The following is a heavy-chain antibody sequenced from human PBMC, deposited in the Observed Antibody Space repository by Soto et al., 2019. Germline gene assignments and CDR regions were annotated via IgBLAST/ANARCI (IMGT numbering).Heavy chain of an antibody. CDR1: GGTFSTST. J-gene: IGHJ4*02. Sequence: QVQLVQSGAEVKEPGSSVKVSCKASGGTFSTSTFTWVRQAPGQGLEWVGRIIPIFNTADYAQKFQGSVTITADKSTSTVVLELTKLRSEETGIYYCARDSRIGSSFSGYDAIDLWGQGTLVTVS. D-gene: IGHD5-12*01. V-gene: IGHV1-69*08. CDR2: IIPIFNTA. CDR3: ARDSRIGSSFSGYDAIDL.